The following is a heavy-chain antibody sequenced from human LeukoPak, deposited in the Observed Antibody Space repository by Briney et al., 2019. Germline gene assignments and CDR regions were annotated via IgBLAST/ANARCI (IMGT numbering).Heavy chain of an antibody. CDR1: GFTFSSYA. CDR2: ISGSGGST. V-gene: IGHV3-23*01. J-gene: IGHJ4*02. Sequence: PGGSLRLSCAASGFTFSSYAMSWVRQAPGKGLEWVSAISGSGGSTYYADSVKGRFTISRDNSKNTLYLQMNSLRAEDTAVYYCAKASDSSGYYYPFDYWGQGTLVTVSS. CDR3: AKASDSSGYYYPFDY. D-gene: IGHD3-22*01.